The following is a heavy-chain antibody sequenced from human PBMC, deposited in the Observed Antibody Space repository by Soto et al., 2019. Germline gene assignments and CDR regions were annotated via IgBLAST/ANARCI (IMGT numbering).Heavy chain of an antibody. CDR1: GFTFSSYA. CDR3: AKDRQWLGYDY. Sequence: PGGSLRLSCAASGFTFSSYAMSWVRQAPGKGLEWVSAISGSGGSTYYADSVRGRFTISRDNSKNTLSLQMNSLRADDTAKYYCAKDRQWLGYDYWGQGALVTVSS. CDR2: ISGSGGST. V-gene: IGHV3-23*01. J-gene: IGHJ4*02. D-gene: IGHD6-19*01.